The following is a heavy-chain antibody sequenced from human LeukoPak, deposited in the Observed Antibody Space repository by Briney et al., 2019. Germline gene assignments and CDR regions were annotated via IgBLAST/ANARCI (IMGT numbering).Heavy chain of an antibody. J-gene: IGHJ4*02. D-gene: IGHD6-13*01. CDR3: TRRGTIAAAVN. Sequence: GGSLRLSCAASGFTFSSYAMSWFRQAPGKGLEWVGFIRSKGFGGTTEYAASVKGRFTISRDDSKSIAYLQMNSLKTEDTAVYYCTRRGTIAAAVNWGQGTLVTVSS. CDR2: IRSKGFGGTT. CDR1: GFTFSSYA. V-gene: IGHV3-49*03.